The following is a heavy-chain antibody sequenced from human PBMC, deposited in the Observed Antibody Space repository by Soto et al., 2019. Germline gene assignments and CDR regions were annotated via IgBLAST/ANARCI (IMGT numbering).Heavy chain of an antibody. J-gene: IGHJ4*02. Sequence: QVQLVQAGAEVKKPWASVTVSCKASGYTFTGYYLHWVRQAPGQGLEWMGWINPNSGGTNYAQKFQGWVTMTRDTSIISAYMELSRLRAADTAVYYCARDLLNGDDALGYWGQGTLVTVSS. D-gene: IGHD4-17*01. V-gene: IGHV1-2*04. CDR3: ARDLLNGDDALGY. CDR1: GYTFTGYY. CDR2: INPNSGGT.